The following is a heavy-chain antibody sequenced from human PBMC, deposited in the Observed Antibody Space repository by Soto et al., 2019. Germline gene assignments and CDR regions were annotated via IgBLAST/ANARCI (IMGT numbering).Heavy chain of an antibody. V-gene: IGHV4-59*01. CDR3: AGGWPSRAY. CDR1: GGSISSYY. D-gene: IGHD6-19*01. CDR2: IYYSGST. J-gene: IGHJ4*02. Sequence: QVQLQELGPGLVKPSETLSLTCTVSGGSISSYYWSWIRQPPGKGLEWIGYIYYSGSTNYNPSLKSRVTISVDTSKNQFSLKLSSVTAADTAVYYCAGGWPSRAYWGQGTLVTVSS.